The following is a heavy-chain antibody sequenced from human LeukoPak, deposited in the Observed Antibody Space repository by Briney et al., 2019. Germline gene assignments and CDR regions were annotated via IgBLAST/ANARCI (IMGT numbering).Heavy chain of an antibody. CDR2: IWYDGSIQ. D-gene: IGHD1-26*01. Sequence: PSGGSLRLSCAASGFTFSSYGMHWVRQAPGKGLEWVAAIWYDGSIQYYADSVKGRFTISRDNSKNTLYLQMNSLRAEDTAVYYCAKSIVGATGDAFDIWGQGTMVTVSS. CDR3: AKSIVGATGDAFDI. J-gene: IGHJ3*02. CDR1: GFTFSSYG. V-gene: IGHV3-30*02.